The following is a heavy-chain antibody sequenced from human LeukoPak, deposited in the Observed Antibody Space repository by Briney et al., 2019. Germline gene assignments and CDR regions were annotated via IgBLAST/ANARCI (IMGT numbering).Heavy chain of an antibody. J-gene: IGHJ6*02. V-gene: IGHV4-34*01. CDR2: INHSGST. CDR3: AGPYYHYGMDV. CDR1: GVSFSGYY. Sequence: PSETLSLTCAVYGVSFSGYYWSWIRQPPGKGLEWLGEINHSGSTNYNPSLMSRVNISVDTSKHQFSLKLNSVAAADTAVYYCAGPYYHYGMDVWGQGTTVTVSS.